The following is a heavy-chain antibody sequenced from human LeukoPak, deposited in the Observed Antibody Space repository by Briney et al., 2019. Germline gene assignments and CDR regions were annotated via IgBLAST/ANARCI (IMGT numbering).Heavy chain of an antibody. J-gene: IGHJ2*01. CDR3: ARDTYRFFDL. Sequence: PGGSLRLSCAASGFTFSSYWMGWVRQAPGKGLERVADIKEDGSDIYSVDSVKGRFTISRDNAKNSLYLQMNGLRAEDTAVYYCARDTYRFFDLWGRGTLVTVSS. V-gene: IGHV3-7*01. CDR2: IKEDGSDI. CDR1: GFTFSSYW.